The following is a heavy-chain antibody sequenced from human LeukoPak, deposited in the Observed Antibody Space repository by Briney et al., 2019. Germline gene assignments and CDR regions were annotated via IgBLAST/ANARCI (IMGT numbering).Heavy chain of an antibody. CDR3: ASDSSGYPNWFDP. CDR2: IYHSGST. Sequence: KPSETLSLTCAVSGYSISSGYYWGWIRQPPGKGLEWIGSIYHSGSTYYNPSLKSRVTISVDTSKNQFSLKLSSVTAADTAVYYCASDSSGYPNWFDPWGQGTLVTVSS. D-gene: IGHD3-22*01. CDR1: GYSISSGYY. V-gene: IGHV4-38-2*01. J-gene: IGHJ5*02.